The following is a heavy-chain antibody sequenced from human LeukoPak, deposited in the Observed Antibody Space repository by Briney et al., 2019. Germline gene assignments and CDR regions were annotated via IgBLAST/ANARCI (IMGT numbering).Heavy chain of an antibody. J-gene: IGHJ4*02. V-gene: IGHV4-4*07. CDR3: ARGPDYYGSESYLAH. D-gene: IGHD3-10*01. Sequence: PSETLSLTCTVSGGSINYYWSWIRQPAGKGLEWIGRIHSSGSTYYNPSLKSRVTMSVDTSKNQISLKLSSVTAADTAVYYCARGPDYYGSESYLAHWGQGALVTVSS. CDR2: IHSSGST. CDR1: GGSINYY.